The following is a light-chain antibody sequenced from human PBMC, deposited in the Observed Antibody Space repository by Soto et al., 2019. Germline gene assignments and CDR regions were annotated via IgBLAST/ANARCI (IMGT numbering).Light chain of an antibody. V-gene: IGLV4-69*01. CDR3: QTWGTGILV. J-gene: IGLJ2*01. CDR2: LNSDGRH. Sequence: QSVLTQSPSASASLGASVKLTCTLSSRHSSYAIAWHQQQPEKGPRYLMKLNSDGRHTKGDVIPDRFSGSSSGTERYLTISSLQSEDEADYYCQTWGTGILVFGGGTKLTVL. CDR1: SRHSSYA.